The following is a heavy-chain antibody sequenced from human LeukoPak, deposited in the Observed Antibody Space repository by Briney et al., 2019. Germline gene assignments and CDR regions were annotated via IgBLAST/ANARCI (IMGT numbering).Heavy chain of an antibody. CDR2: IREDGGEQ. J-gene: IGHJ4*02. Sequence: GGSLRLSCAASGFTFSTYWMSWVRQAPGKGLEWVANIREDGGEQFYVDSVKGRFTISRDNAKNSLYLQMNSLRAEDTAVYYCAGVISTRLSMIRRVTGGFDYWGQGTLVTVSS. CDR3: AGVISTRLSMIRRVTGGFDY. CDR1: GFTFSTYW. V-gene: IGHV3-7*01. D-gene: IGHD3-10*01.